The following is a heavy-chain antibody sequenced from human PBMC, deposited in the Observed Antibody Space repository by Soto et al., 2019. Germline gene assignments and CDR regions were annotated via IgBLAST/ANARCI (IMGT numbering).Heavy chain of an antibody. V-gene: IGHV3-23*01. CDR1: GFTLGSYA. D-gene: IGHD1-26*01. Sequence: EVQLLESGGGLVQPGGSLRLSCAASGFTLGSYAMTWVRQAPGKGLEWVSGISTGGDSTYYADSVRGRFTISRDNSKNTLYLQRNCLRAEDTAVYFCAQVLERLVGDTGCFGCWGQGTLVTVSS. CDR3: AQVLERLVGDTGCFGC. J-gene: IGHJ4*02. CDR2: ISTGGDST.